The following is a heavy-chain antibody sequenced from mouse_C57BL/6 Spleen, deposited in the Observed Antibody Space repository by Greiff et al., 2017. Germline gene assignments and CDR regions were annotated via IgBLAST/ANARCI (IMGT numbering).Heavy chain of an antibody. CDR3: ARSGYDYDGYFDV. J-gene: IGHJ1*03. CDR2: INPYNGDT. CDR1: GYSFTGYF. V-gene: IGHV1-20*01. Sequence: VQLKQSGPELVKPGDSVKISCKASGYSFTGYFMNWVMQSHGKSLEWIGRINPYNGDTFYNQKFKGKATLTVDKSSSTAHMELRSLTSEDSAVYYCARSGYDYDGYFDVWGTGTTVTVSS. D-gene: IGHD2-4*01.